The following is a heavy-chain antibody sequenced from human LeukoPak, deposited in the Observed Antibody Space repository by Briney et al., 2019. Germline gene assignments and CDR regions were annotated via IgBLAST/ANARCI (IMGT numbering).Heavy chain of an antibody. V-gene: IGHV3-23*01. CDR3: ATSTPFWSGNDFDY. D-gene: IGHD3-3*01. J-gene: IGHJ4*02. CDR1: GLTFSSYA. Sequence: GGSLRLSCAASGLTFSSYAVNWVRQAPGRGLEWVSAISGSGGSTYYADSVKGRFTISRDNSKNTLYLQMNSLRAEDTAVYYCATSTPFWSGNDFDYWGQGTLVTVSS. CDR2: ISGSGGST.